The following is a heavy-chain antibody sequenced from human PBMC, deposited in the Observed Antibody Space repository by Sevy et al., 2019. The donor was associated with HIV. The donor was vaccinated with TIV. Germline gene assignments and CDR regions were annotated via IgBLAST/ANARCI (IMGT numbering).Heavy chain of an antibody. CDR3: ARDKGGSTRFLLDP. Sequence: SETLSLTCAVSGGSIRSYYWSWIRQPAGKGLEWIGRIYSGGNTNYNPSLKSRVTMSVDTSKNQFSLELRSVTAADTAVYYCARDKGGSTRFLLDPWGQGRLVTVSS. CDR1: GGSIRSYY. CDR2: IYSGGNT. D-gene: IGHD6-13*01. J-gene: IGHJ5*02. V-gene: IGHV4-4*07.